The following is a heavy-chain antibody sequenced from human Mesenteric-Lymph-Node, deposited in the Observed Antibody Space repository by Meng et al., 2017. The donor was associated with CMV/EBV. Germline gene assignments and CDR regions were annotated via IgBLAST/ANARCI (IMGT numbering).Heavy chain of an antibody. D-gene: IGHD3-3*01. J-gene: IGHJ4*02. CDR2: INSDGSST. V-gene: IGHV3-74*01. CDR3: ASLWDFWSGYY. Sequence: SCAASGFTFSSYWMHWVRQAPGKGLVWVSRINSDGSSTSYADSVKGRFTISRGNAKNTLYLQMNSLRAEDTAVYYCASLWDFWSGYYWGQGTLVTVSS. CDR1: GFTFSSYW.